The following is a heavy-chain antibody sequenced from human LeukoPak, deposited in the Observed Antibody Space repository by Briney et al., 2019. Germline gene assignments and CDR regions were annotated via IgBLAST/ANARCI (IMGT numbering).Heavy chain of an antibody. CDR3: ARNLITWGNNWVPDIGHFDF. J-gene: IGHJ4*02. CDR2: IIPIFGTA. V-gene: IGHV1-69*06. D-gene: IGHD1-20*01. CDR1: GDTFSNYG. Sequence: GASVKVSCKASGDTFSNYGISWVRQAPGQGLEWMGGIIPIFGTADYAQKFQGRITITADKSTSTAYMELSSLRSEDTAVFYCARNLITWGNNWVPDIGHFDFWGQGTLVTVSS.